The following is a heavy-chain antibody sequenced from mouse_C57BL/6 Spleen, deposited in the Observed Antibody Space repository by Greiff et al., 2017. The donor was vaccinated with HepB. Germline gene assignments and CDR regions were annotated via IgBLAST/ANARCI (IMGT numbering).Heavy chain of an antibody. V-gene: IGHV1-7*01. Sequence: QVQLKESGAELAKPGASVKLSCKASGYTFTSYWMHWVKQRPGQGLEWIGYINPSSGYTKYNQKFKDKATLTADKSSSTAYMQLSSLTYEDSAVYYCAIYSNYDYYAMDYWGQGTSVTVSS. D-gene: IGHD2-5*01. CDR3: AIYSNYDYYAMDY. CDR1: GYTFTSYW. J-gene: IGHJ4*01. CDR2: INPSSGYT.